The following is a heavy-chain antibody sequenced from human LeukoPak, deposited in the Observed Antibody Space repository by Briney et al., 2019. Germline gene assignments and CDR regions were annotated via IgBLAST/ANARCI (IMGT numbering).Heavy chain of an antibody. V-gene: IGHV1-2*02. D-gene: IGHD3-10*01. CDR1: GYGFTDYY. CDR2: INPSSGAT. CDR3: ARGWQINSSGGFVDS. J-gene: IGHJ5*01. Sequence: ASLKVSCQASGYGFTDYYLHWIRQAPGQGLEWMGWINPSSGATIYALKFQGRVTLTRDTFTTTAYMEINSLVSDDTAVYYCARGWQINSSGGFVDSWGQGTLVTVSS.